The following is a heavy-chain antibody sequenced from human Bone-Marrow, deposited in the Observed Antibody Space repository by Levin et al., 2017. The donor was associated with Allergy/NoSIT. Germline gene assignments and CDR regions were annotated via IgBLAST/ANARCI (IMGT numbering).Heavy chain of an antibody. D-gene: IGHD2-15*01. Sequence: TGGSLRLSCAASGFTFSSYEMNWVRQAPGKGLEWVSYISSSGSTIYYADSVKGRFTISRDNAKNSLYLQMNSLRAEDTAVYYCARDSYGYCSGGSCYSGMDYWGQGTLVTVSS. CDR2: ISSSGSTI. J-gene: IGHJ4*02. CDR3: ARDSYGYCSGGSCYSGMDY. CDR1: GFTFSSYE. V-gene: IGHV3-48*03.